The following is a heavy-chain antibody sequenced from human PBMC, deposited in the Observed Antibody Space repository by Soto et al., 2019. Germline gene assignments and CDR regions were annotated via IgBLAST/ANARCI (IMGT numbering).Heavy chain of an antibody. CDR2: IYSGGST. CDR1: GFTVSSNY. Sequence: GGSLRLSCAASGFTVSSNYMSWVRQAPGKGLEWVSVIYSGGSTYYADSVKGRFTISRDNSKNTLYLQMNSLRAEDTAVYYCARGLRNDSGNPFDYWGQGTLVTISS. D-gene: IGHD1-1*01. CDR3: ARGLRNDSGNPFDY. J-gene: IGHJ4*02. V-gene: IGHV3-53*01.